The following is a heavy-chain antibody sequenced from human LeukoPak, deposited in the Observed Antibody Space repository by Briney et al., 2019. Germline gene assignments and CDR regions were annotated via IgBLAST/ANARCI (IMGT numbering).Heavy chain of an antibody. V-gene: IGHV3-7*01. CDR1: GFTFSRYL. CDR2: IKEDGSEK. J-gene: IGHJ6*03. Sequence: PGGSLRLSCAVSGFTFSRYLMNSVRQAPGKGLEWVANIKEDGSEKNYVDSVKGRFTISRDNAKNSLYLQMNSLRAEDTALYYCARVRYMDVWGKGTTVTVSS. CDR3: ARVRYMDV.